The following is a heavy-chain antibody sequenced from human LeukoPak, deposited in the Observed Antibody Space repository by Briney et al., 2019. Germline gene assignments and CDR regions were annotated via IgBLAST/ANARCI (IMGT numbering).Heavy chain of an antibody. V-gene: IGHV3-21*01. CDR1: RFTFISYS. Sequence: GGSLRLSCAASRFTFISYSMTWVRQAPGKGLEWVSSISTSSSYIYYADSVKGRFTISRDNAKNSLYLQMNSLRAEDTAVYYCATGVHGIAAAGDYYFDYWGQGTLVTVSS. J-gene: IGHJ4*02. CDR3: ATGVHGIAAAGDYYFDY. CDR2: ISTSSSYI. D-gene: IGHD6-13*01.